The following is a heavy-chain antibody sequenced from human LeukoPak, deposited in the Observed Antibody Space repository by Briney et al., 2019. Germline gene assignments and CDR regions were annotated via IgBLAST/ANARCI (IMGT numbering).Heavy chain of an antibody. Sequence: SETLSLTCTVSGYSISNGYYWDWIRQPPGRGLEWIGNIYRSGSTSYNPSLKSRVTISVDTSKHQFSLKVTSVTAADTAVYYCARRHSSGWFYYWGQGTLVTVSS. CDR2: IYRSGST. J-gene: IGHJ4*02. D-gene: IGHD6-19*01. CDR3: ARRHSSGWFYY. CDR1: GYSISNGYY. V-gene: IGHV4-38-2*02.